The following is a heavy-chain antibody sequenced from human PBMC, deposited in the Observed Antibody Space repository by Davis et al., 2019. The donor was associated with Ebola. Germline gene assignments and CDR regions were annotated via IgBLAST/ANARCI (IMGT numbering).Heavy chain of an antibody. CDR1: GGTFSSYA. V-gene: IGHV1-46*01. CDR3: ARGPLRSSGTFDY. Sequence: AASVKVSCKASGGTFSSYAISWVRQAPGQGLEWMGIINPSGGSTSYAQKFQGRVTMTRDTSTSTVYMELSSLRSEDTAVYYCARGPLRSSGTFDYWGQGTLVTVSS. CDR2: INPSGGST. J-gene: IGHJ4*02. D-gene: IGHD6-19*01.